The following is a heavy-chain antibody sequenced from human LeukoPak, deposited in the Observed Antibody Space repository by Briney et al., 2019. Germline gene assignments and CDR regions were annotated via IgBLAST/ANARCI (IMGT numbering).Heavy chain of an antibody. CDR3: ARVESGSYYSGRVADAFDI. V-gene: IGHV1-18*01. CDR1: GYTFTSYG. J-gene: IGHJ3*02. D-gene: IGHD1-26*01. CDR2: ISAYNGNT. Sequence: GASVKVSCKASGYTFTSYGISWVRQAPGQGLEWMGWISAYNGNTNYAQKLQGRVTMTTDTSTSTAYMELRSLRSEDTAVYYCARVESGSYYSGRVADAFDIWGQGTMVTISS.